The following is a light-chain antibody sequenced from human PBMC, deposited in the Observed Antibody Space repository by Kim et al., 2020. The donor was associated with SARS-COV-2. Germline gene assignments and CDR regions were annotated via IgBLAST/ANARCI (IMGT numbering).Light chain of an antibody. V-gene: IGKV3-20*01. CDR2: GAS. CDR3: QQYSSSPAT. J-gene: IGKJ1*01. CDR1: QSVSSNS. Sequence: SPGERAPLACRASQSVSSNSFAWYQQKPGQAPRLLIYGASSRATGIPDRFSGSGSGTDFTLTITRLEPEDFAVYYCQQYSSSPATFGQGTKVDIK.